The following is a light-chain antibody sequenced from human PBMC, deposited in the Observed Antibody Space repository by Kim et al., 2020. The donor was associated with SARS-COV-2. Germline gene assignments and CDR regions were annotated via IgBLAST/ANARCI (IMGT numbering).Light chain of an antibody. V-gene: IGKV1-9*01. CDR1: QGISSN. J-gene: IGKJ4*01. CDR2: SAF. CDR3: QQHHSFPLT. Sequence: ASVGDTITITGRASQGISSNLALYQQRPGKAPSLLIYSAFTLHSGVPSRFSGSGSGTDFTLTITSLQPEDFATYHCQQHHSFPLTFGGGTKVDIK.